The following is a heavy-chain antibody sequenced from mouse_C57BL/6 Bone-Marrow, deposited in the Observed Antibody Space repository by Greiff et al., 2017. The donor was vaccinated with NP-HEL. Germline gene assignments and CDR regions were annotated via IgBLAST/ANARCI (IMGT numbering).Heavy chain of an antibody. J-gene: IGHJ3*01. V-gene: IGHV5-6*01. CDR3: ASPYDYDVAWFAY. Sequence: EVKLMESGGDLVKPGGERNGGGGVSGFAFSSYGMSWVRQTPDKRLEWVATISSGGSYTYYPDSVKGRFTISRDNAKNTLYLQMSSLKSEDTAMYYCASPYDYDVAWFAYWGQGTLVTVSA. D-gene: IGHD2-4*01. CDR2: ISSGGSYT. CDR1: GFAFSSYG.